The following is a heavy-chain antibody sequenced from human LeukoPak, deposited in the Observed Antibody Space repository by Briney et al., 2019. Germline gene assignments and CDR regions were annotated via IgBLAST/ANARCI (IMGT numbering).Heavy chain of an antibody. D-gene: IGHD5-18*01. CDR3: ARHSWIQLWLSGMDV. CDR2: ISSSGSTI. V-gene: IGHV3-48*03. Sequence: GGSLRLSCAASGFTFSSYEMNWVRQAPGKGLEWVSYISSSGSTIYCADSVKGRFTISRDNAKNSLYLQMNSLRAEDTAVYYCARHSWIQLWLSGMDVWGQGTTVTVSS. CDR1: GFTFSSYE. J-gene: IGHJ6*02.